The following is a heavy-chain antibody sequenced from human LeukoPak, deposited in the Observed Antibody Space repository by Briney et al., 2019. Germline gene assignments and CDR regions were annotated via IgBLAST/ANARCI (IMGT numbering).Heavy chain of an antibody. D-gene: IGHD5-12*01. V-gene: IGHV3-23*01. Sequence: PGGSLRLSCTASGPSFSDYSMNWVRQAPGKGLEWVSAISGSGGSTYYADSVKGRFTISRDNSKNTLYLQMNSLRAEDTAVYYCAKDWVVATTDAFDIWGQGTMVTVSS. CDR2: ISGSGGST. CDR3: AKDWVVATTDAFDI. J-gene: IGHJ3*02. CDR1: GPSFSDYS.